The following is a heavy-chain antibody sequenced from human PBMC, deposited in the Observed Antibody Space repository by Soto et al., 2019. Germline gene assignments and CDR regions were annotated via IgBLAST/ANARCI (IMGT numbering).Heavy chain of an antibody. Sequence: QVQLQESGPGLVKPSQTLSLTCTVSGGSISSGDYYWSWIRQPPGKGLEWIGYIYYSGSTYYNPSPKTRVTISVDTSQNQFSLKLSSVPAADTAVYYCARGYCSGGSCYGWRFDPWGQGTLVTVSS. J-gene: IGHJ5*02. V-gene: IGHV4-30-4*01. CDR2: IYYSGST. CDR3: ARGYCSGGSCYGWRFDP. CDR1: GGSISSGDYY. D-gene: IGHD2-15*01.